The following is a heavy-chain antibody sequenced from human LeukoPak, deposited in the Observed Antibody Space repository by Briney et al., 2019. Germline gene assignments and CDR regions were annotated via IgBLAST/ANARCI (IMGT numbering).Heavy chain of an antibody. CDR2: ISWNSGSI. D-gene: IGHD3-9*01. Sequence: GGSLRLSCAASGFTFDDYAMHWVRQAPGKGLEWVSGISWNSGSIGYADSVKGRFTISRDNAKNSLYLQMNSLRAEDTALYYCAKDLTYYDILTGFQHWGQGTLVTVSS. V-gene: IGHV3-9*01. CDR1: GFTFDDYA. CDR3: AKDLTYYDILTGFQH. J-gene: IGHJ1*01.